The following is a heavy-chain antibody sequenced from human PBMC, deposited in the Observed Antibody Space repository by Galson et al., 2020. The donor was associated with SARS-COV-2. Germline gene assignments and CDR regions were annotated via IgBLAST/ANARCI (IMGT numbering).Heavy chain of an antibody. CDR2: INHSGNT. CDR3: ARGGYGNYVAY. CDR1: GGSFSGYY. Sequence: SETLSLTCAVYGGSFSGYYWSCIRQPPGKGLEWIGEINHSGNTNYSPSLKSRVTLSVDTSKNQFSLKLSSVTAADTSVYYCARGGYGNYVAYWGQGALVTVSS. V-gene: IGHV4-34*01. D-gene: IGHD4-17*01. J-gene: IGHJ4*02.